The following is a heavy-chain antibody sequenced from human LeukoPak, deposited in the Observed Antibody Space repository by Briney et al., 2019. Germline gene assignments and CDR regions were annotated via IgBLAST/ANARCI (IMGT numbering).Heavy chain of an antibody. CDR3: ARGSNYYGSGSAYYYYMDV. CDR1: GGSISNFY. J-gene: IGHJ6*03. CDR2: IHASENT. D-gene: IGHD3-10*01. Sequence: SETLSLTCTFSGGSISNFYWSWIRQPAGKGLEWIGRIHASENTNYNPSLKSRVTMSVDTSKNQFSLKLSSVTAADTAVYYCARGSNYYGSGSAYYYYMDVWGKGTTVTVSS. V-gene: IGHV4-4*07.